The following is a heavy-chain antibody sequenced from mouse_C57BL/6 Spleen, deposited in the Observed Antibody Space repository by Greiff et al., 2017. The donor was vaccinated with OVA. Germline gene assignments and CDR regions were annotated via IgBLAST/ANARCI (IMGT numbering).Heavy chain of an antibody. V-gene: IGHV1-19*01. CDR1: GYTFTDYY. CDR2: INPYNGGT. D-gene: IGHD1-1*01. CDR3: ALITTVVDFDV. Sequence: EVQLQQSGPVLVKPGASVKMSCKASGYTFTDYYMNWVKQSHGKSLEWIGVINPYNGGTSYNQKFKGKATLTVDKSSSTAYMELNSLTSEDSAVYYCALITTVVDFDVWGTGTTVTVSS. J-gene: IGHJ1*03.